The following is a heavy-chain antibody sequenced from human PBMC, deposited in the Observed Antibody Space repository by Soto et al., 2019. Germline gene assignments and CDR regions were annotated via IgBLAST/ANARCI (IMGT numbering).Heavy chain of an antibody. D-gene: IGHD3-3*01. V-gene: IGHV4-59*01. J-gene: IGHJ6*02. CDR1: GGSISSYY. Sequence: QVQLQESGPGLVKPSETLSLTCTVSGGSISSYYWSWIRQPPGKGLEWIGYIYYSGSTNYNPSLKSRVTISVDTSKNQFSLKLSSVTAADTAVYYCARATIFGVVNNYGMDVWGQGTTVTVSS. CDR3: ARATIFGVVNNYGMDV. CDR2: IYYSGST.